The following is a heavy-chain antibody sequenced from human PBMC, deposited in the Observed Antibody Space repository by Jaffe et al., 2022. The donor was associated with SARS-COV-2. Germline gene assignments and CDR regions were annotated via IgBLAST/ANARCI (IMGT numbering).Heavy chain of an antibody. CDR3: ANTPSEGGYSYATDYYYGMDV. CDR1: GYTFTSYY. J-gene: IGHJ6*02. Sequence: QVQLVQSGAEVKKPGASVKVSCKASGYTFTSYYMHWVRQAPGQGLEWMGIINPSGGSTSYAQKFQGRVTMTRDTSTSTVYMELSSLRSEDTAVYYCANTPSEGGYSYATDYYYGMDVWGQGTTVTVSS. V-gene: IGHV1-46*01. D-gene: IGHD5-18*01. CDR2: INPSGGST.